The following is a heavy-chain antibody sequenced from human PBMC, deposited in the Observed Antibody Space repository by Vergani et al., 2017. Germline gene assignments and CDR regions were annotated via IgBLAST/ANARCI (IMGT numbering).Heavy chain of an antibody. CDR2: VSLSGDT. Sequence: QVKLQESGPGLVKPSETLSLTCNVSGASVNSYYWSWIRQPPGKGLEWMGYVSLSGDTLYDPSVKGRMTISLNTSSNQFSLYLTYVTAADTAVYYCARSRIYYGAGSPDDWGQGTMVTVSS. D-gene: IGHD3-10*01. CDR3: ARSRIYYGAGSPDD. CDR1: GASVNSYY. V-gene: IGHV4-59*02. J-gene: IGHJ4*02.